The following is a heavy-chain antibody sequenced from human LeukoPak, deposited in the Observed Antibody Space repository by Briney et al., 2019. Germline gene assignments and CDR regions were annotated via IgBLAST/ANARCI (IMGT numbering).Heavy chain of an antibody. D-gene: IGHD3-3*01. V-gene: IGHV3-15*07. CDR2: IRSNSDGGTI. Sequence: GGSLRLSCATSGFTFSNAWMNWVRQAPGKGLEWVGRIRSNSDGGTIDYAAPVKGRFTLSRDDSKTTLYLQMNSLRAEDTAVYYCAKPGYDFWSGYYSSYFDYWGQGTLVTVSS. J-gene: IGHJ4*02. CDR1: GFTFSNAW. CDR3: AKPGYDFWSGYYSSYFDY.